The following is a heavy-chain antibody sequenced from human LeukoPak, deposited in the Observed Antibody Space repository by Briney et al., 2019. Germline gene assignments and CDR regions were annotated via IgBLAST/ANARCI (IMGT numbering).Heavy chain of an antibody. CDR3: ARAPKRFGELLSIAGFDY. J-gene: IGHJ4*02. CDR2: MNHNSGNT. V-gene: IGHV1-8*03. CDR1: GYTFTSYD. D-gene: IGHD3-10*01. Sequence: ASVKVSCKASGYTFTSYDINWVRQATGQGLEWMGWMNHNSGNTGYAQKFQGRVTITRNTSISTAYMELSSLRSEDTAVYYCARAPKRFGELLSIAGFDYWGQGTLVTVSS.